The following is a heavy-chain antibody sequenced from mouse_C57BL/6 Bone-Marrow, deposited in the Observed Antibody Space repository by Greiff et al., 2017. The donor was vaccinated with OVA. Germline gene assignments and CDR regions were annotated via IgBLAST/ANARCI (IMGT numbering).Heavy chain of an antibody. V-gene: IGHV1-53*01. J-gene: IGHJ1*03. CDR3: ARGGGPDWYFDV. CDR1: GYTFTSYW. CDR2: INPSNGGT. Sequence: QVQLQQPGTELVKPGASVKLSCKASGYTFTSYWMHWVKQRPGQGLEWIGNINPSNGGTNYNEKFKSKATLTVDTPSSTAYMQLSSLTSEDSAVYYCARGGGPDWYFDVWGTGTTVTVSS.